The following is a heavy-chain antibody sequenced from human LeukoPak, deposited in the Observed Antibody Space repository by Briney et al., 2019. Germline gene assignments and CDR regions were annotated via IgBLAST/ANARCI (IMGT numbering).Heavy chain of an antibody. Sequence: GGSLRLSCEGYGFTFSNAWMSWVRQAPGKGLEWLGRIKSEADGGTTDYAAPVKDRFIISRDDSTNTVFLQMRSLQSDDTAVYYCTTDVPYDYVWGTYRYDYWAREPWSSFPQ. D-gene: IGHD3-16*02. CDR2: IKSEADGGTT. CDR1: GFTFSNAW. V-gene: IGHV3-15*05. J-gene: IGHJ4*02. CDR3: TTDVPYDYVWGTYRYDY.